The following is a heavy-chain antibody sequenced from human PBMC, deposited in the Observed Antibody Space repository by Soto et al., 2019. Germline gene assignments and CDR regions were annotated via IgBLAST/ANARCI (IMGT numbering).Heavy chain of an antibody. J-gene: IGHJ6*02. CDR3: ARDSEQLAAADYYYGMDV. CDR1: GFTFSSYA. D-gene: IGHD6-6*01. CDR2: ISYDGSNK. V-gene: IGHV3-30-3*01. Sequence: QVQLVESGGGVVQPGRSLRLSCAASGFTFSSYAMHWVRQAPGKGLEWVAVISYDGSNKYYADSVKGRFTISRDNSKNTLYLQMNSLRADDTAVYYCARDSEQLAAADYYYGMDVWGQGTTVTVSS.